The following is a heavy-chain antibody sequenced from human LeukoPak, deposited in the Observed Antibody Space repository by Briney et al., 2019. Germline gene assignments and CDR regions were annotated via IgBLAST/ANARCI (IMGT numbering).Heavy chain of an antibody. V-gene: IGHV4-34*01. CDR2: INHSGST. CDR1: GGSFSGYY. Sequence: SETLSLTCAVYGGSFSGYYWSWIRQPPGKGLEWLGEINHSGSTNYNPSLKSRVTISVDTSKNQFSLELSSVTAADTAVYYCARDDPSRHCSSTSCSHYYYGMDVGGQGTTVTVSS. D-gene: IGHD2-2*01. CDR3: ARDDPSRHCSSTSCSHYYYGMDV. J-gene: IGHJ6*02.